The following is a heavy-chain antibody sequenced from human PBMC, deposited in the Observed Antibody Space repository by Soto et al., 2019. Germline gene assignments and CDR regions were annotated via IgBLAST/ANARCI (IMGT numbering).Heavy chain of an antibody. CDR3: ARDRDGYNSNWFDP. CDR1: GFTLSTNH. V-gene: IGHV3-21*01. D-gene: IGHD5-12*01. CDR2: ISTGSSYI. J-gene: IGHJ5*02. Sequence: GGSLRLSCAPSGFTLSTNHMNWVRQAPGRGLKWVSPISTGSSYIYYADSVKGRFTISRDNAQNSLYLQMNSLTVEDTAVYYCARDRDGYNSNWFDPWGRGTLVAVSS.